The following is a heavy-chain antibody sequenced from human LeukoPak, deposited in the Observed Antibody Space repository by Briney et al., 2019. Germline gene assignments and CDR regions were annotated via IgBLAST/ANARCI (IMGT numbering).Heavy chain of an antibody. J-gene: IGHJ5*02. CDR3: ARAGMARINWFDP. V-gene: IGHV1-69*01. D-gene: IGHD1-14*01. CDR1: GGTFSSYA. CDR2: IIPIFGTA. Sequence: SVTVSCTASGGTFSSYAISWVRQAPGQGLEWMGGIIPIFGTANYAQKFQGRITITADESTSTAYMELSSLRSEDTAVYYCARAGMARINWFDPWGQGTLVTVSS.